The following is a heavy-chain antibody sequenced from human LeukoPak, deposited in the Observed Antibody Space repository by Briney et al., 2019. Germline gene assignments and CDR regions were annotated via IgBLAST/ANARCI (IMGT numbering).Heavy chain of an antibody. CDR3: ARGAYGWTFNP. V-gene: IGHV3-11*01. CDR2: INSGGDMI. CDR1: GFSFSDNF. D-gene: IGHD3-10*01. Sequence: GGSLRLSCTASGFSFSDNFMGWIRQAPGKGLQWVSYINSGGDMIYSSDAVKGRFSISRDNSKRSLYLQMNRLRVDDTAVYYCARGAYGWTFNPWGQGTLVSVSS. J-gene: IGHJ5*02.